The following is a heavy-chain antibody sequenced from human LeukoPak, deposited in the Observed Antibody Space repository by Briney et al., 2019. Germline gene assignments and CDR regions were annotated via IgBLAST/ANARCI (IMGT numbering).Heavy chain of an antibody. D-gene: IGHD5-12*01. J-gene: IGHJ3*01. V-gene: IGHV5-51*01. CDR2: IFPGDSET. Sequence: GESLKISCKGSGYSFSTNWIGWVRQMPGKGLEWMGVIFPGDSETRYSPSLQGLVTISADESINTAYLQWSSLKASDTAMYYCARRPAYSNTDAFDVWGQGTMVSVSS. CDR1: GYSFSTNW. CDR3: ARRPAYSNTDAFDV.